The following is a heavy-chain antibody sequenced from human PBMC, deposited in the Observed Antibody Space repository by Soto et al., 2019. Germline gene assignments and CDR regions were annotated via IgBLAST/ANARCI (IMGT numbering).Heavy chain of an antibody. V-gene: IGHV3-53*04. CDR1: GIPVSSNY. D-gene: IGHD3-10*01. CDR3: ARDGPYYYASRMDG. Sequence: EVQLVESGGGLVQPGGSLRLSCAASGIPVSSNYMTWVRQAPGQGLEWVSVLHSGGDTYYANSVKGRFTISRHDSTNTLFLQMNSLTPEDTAVYYCARDGPYYYASRMDGWGQGTTVTVSS. CDR2: LHSGGDT. J-gene: IGHJ6*02.